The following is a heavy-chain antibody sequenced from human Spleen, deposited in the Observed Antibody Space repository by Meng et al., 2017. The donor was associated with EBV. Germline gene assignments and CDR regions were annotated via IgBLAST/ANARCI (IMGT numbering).Heavy chain of an antibody. CDR3: ARDLEDGDFDY. D-gene: IGHD5-24*01. J-gene: IGHJ4*02. V-gene: IGHV1-18*01. CDR1: GYTFTTYG. Sequence: QVQLVQSGAEVKKPGASVKVSCKASGYTFTTYGVNWVRQAPGQGLEWMGSISASAYGGGTKYAQKFQGRVTMTTDTSTSTAYMELRSLRSDDTAVYYCARDLEDGDFDYWGQGTLVTVSS. CDR2: ISASAYGGGT.